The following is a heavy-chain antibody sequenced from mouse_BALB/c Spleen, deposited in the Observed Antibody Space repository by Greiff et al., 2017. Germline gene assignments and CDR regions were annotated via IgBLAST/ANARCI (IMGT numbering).Heavy chain of an antibody. CDR2: ILPGSGST. CDR3: ARMGDYSLYAMDY. CDR1: GYTFSSYW. J-gene: IGHJ4*01. V-gene: IGHV1-9*01. D-gene: IGHD2-13*01. Sequence: VQVVESGAELMKPGASVKISCKATGYTFSSYWIEWVKQRPGHGLEWIGEILPGSGSTNYNEKFKGKATFTADTSSNTAYMQLSSLTSEDSAVYYCARMGDYSLYAMDYWGQGTSVTVSS.